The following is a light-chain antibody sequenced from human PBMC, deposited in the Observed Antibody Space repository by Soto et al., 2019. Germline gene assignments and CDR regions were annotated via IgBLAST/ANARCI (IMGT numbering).Light chain of an antibody. J-gene: IGKJ5*01. Sequence: EIQLTQSPSFLSASVGDRVTITCRASQGISSYLAWYQQTPGKAPKLLIYASSTLQSGVPSRFSGSGSGTEFTLTISSLQPEDFATYYCQQLNTFPVTVGEVTRLDI. CDR1: QGISSY. CDR3: QQLNTFPVT. CDR2: ASS. V-gene: IGKV1-9*01.